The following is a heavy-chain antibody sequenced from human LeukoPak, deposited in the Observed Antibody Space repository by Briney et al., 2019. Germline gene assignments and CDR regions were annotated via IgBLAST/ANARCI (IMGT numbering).Heavy chain of an antibody. CDR2: INHSGST. D-gene: IGHD2-15*01. CDR3: ARVCSSGRCLDY. Sequence: SETLSLTCTVSGYSISSGYYWAWMRQPQGKGLEWIGSINHSGSTYYNPSLKSRVTVSVDTSKNQVSLRLSSVTAADTAVYYCARVCSSGRCLDYWGQGTLVTVSS. V-gene: IGHV4-38-2*02. CDR1: GYSISSGYY. J-gene: IGHJ4*02.